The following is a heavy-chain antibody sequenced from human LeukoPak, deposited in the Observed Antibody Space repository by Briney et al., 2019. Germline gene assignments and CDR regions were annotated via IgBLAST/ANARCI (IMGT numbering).Heavy chain of an antibody. Sequence: GGSLRLSCAAPGFTVLSDYMSSVRQTPGKGLEMDSVIYSSDNTYYADSVKGRLTSSRVNHNNTPYLQMNALRADDTAVYYCARGERRICSSARCPFDPWGQGTLVTVSS. CDR3: ARGERRICSSARCPFDP. D-gene: IGHD2-2*01. V-gene: IGHV3-53*01. CDR1: GFTVLSDY. J-gene: IGHJ5*02. CDR2: IYSSDNT.